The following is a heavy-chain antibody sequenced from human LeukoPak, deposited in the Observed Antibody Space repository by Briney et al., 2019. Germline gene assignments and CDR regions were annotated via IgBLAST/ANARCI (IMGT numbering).Heavy chain of an antibody. J-gene: IGHJ4*02. CDR3: AKDYSGSYTNLDY. V-gene: IGHV3-23*01. D-gene: IGHD1-26*01. Sequence: VESLRLSSAASGFPFRSYAMSWVSHAERDLLEWVSTISGSAYYADVVKGRFTISRDNAKNTLYLQMNSLRVEDSAVYYCAKDYSGSYTNLDYWGQGTLVTVST. CDR1: GFPFRSYA. CDR2: ISGSA.